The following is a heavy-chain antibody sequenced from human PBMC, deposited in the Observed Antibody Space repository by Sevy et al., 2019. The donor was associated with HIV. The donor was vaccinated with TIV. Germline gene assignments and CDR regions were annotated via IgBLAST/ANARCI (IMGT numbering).Heavy chain of an antibody. CDR1: GFTFSSYA. D-gene: IGHD5-12*01. Sequence: GESLKISCAASGFTFSSYAMHWVRQAPGKGLEWVAVISYDGSNKYYAVSVKGRFTISRDNSKNTLYLQMNSLRAEDTAVYYCARDPLAMATIGGYFDYWGQGTLVTVSS. CDR3: ARDPLAMATIGGYFDY. J-gene: IGHJ4*02. CDR2: ISYDGSNK. V-gene: IGHV3-30-3*01.